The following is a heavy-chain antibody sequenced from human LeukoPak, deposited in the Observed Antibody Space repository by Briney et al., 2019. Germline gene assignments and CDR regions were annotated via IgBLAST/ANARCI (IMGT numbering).Heavy chain of an antibody. CDR3: AKRSVAGKKAFDY. V-gene: IGHV3-23*01. CDR1: GFTFSSYA. D-gene: IGHD6-19*01. CDR2: ITGTSGIT. J-gene: IGHJ4*02. Sequence: GGSLRLSCAASGFTFSSYAMSWVRQAPGKGLEWVSTITGTSGITYYADSVKGRFTISRDNSKDTLYLQMNSLRAEDTAVYYCAKRSVAGKKAFDYWGQGTLVTVSS.